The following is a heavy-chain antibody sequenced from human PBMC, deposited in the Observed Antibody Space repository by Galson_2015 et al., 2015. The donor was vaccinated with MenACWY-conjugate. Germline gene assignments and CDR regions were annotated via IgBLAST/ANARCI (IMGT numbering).Heavy chain of an antibody. Sequence: SLRLSCAASGFTLDDYLVGWFRQAPGKGLEWVGFIRGKAYGRTPDYAASVKGRFTISRDDSKSTAYLQMNSLRADDTAVYYCTRAVHAYGSRTNCPYDYWG. V-gene: IGHV3-49*03. CDR2: IRGKAYGRTP. CDR1: GFTLDDYL. J-gene: IGHJ4*01. CDR3: TRAVHAYGSRTNCPYDY. D-gene: IGHD2-2*01.